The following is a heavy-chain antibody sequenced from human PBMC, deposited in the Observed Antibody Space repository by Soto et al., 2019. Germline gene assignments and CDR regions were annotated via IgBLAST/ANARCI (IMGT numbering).Heavy chain of an antibody. D-gene: IGHD1-1*01. CDR1: AFTISRDP. Sequence: WGSLGLSCAPSAFTISRDPMSWVRQAPGKGLEWVAAISDRGDTTHYADSVKGRFTISRDTSKNTLYLQVNSLRAEDTAVYYCAKDKHGTTSFDYWGRGTMVTVSS. CDR3: AKDKHGTTSFDY. J-gene: IGHJ4*02. CDR2: ISDRGDTT. V-gene: IGHV3-23*01.